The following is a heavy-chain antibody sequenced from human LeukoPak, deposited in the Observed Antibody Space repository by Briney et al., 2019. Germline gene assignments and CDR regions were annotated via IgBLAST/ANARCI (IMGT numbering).Heavy chain of an antibody. D-gene: IGHD5-24*01. CDR1: GGSISSSSYY. J-gene: IGHJ4*02. V-gene: IGHV4-39*01. Sequence: SETLSLTCTVSGGSISSSSYYWGWIRQPPGKGLEWIGSIYYSGSTYYNPSLKSRVTISVDTSKNQFSLKPSSVTAADTAVYYCARRRAVGMATRSVDYWGQGTLVTVSS. CDR2: IYYSGST. CDR3: ARRRAVGMATRSVDY.